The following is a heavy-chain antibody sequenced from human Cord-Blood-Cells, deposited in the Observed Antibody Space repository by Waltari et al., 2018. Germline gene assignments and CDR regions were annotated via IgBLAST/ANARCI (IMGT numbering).Heavy chain of an antibody. CDR2: INPNRGGT. CDR3: ARAENSRSGWSGDWFDP. Sequence: QVQLVQSGAEVKKPGASVKVSCKASGYTFTGYYMHWVRQAPGQGLEWMGWINPNRGGTNYAQKFQGRVTMTRDTSISTAYMELSRLRSDDTAVYYCARAENSRSGWSGDWFDPWGQGTLVTVSS. J-gene: IGHJ5*02. V-gene: IGHV1-2*02. CDR1: GYTFTGYY. D-gene: IGHD6-19*01.